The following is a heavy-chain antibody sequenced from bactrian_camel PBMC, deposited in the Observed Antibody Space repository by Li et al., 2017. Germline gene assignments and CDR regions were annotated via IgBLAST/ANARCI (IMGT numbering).Heavy chain of an antibody. CDR3: TTGTTAYGHSWFSSGY. Sequence: HVQLVESGGGLVQPGGSLRLSCAAYGFTFSVYGMSWVRQAPGKGLEWVSSIYADGRKTFYADSVKGRFTISRDNAKNTVFLQMNNLESEDTALYYCTTGTTAYGHSWFSSGYWGQGTQVTVS. D-gene: IGHD6*01. J-gene: IGHJ6*01. V-gene: IGHV3-2*01. CDR1: GFTFSVYG. CDR2: IYADGRKT.